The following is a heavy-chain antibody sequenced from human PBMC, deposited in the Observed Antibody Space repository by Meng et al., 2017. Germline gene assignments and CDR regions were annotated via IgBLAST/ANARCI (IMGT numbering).Heavy chain of an antibody. V-gene: IGHV3-23*01. CDR2: ISGSGGST. Sequence: GESLKISCAASGFTFSSYAMHWVRQAPGKGLEWVSAISGSGGSTYYADSVKGRFTISRDNSKNTLYLQMNSLRAEDTAVYYCAKDRGYSYGPTDYWGQGTLVTVSS. CDR3: AKDRGYSYGPTDY. D-gene: IGHD5-18*01. J-gene: IGHJ4*02. CDR1: GFTFSSYA.